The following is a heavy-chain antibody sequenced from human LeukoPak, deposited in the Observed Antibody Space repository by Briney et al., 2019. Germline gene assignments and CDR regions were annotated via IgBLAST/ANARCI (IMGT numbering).Heavy chain of an antibody. CDR2: IYSGGGT. J-gene: IGHJ2*01. V-gene: IGHV3-53*01. Sequence: GGSLRLSCEASGFTFSNYSMNWVRQAPGKGLEWVSVIYSGGGTYYADSVKGRFTISRDNFKNTLYLQMNSLRAEDTAVYYCAKDTASSWWYFDLWGRGTLVTVSS. CDR1: GFTFSNYS. D-gene: IGHD5-18*01. CDR3: AKDTASSWWYFDL.